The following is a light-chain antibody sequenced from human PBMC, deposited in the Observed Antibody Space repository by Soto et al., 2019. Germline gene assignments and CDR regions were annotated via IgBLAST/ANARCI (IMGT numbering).Light chain of an antibody. CDR2: GAS. J-gene: IGKJ5*01. Sequence: EIVMTQSPATLSVSPGERATLSCRASQTISSNLVWYQQKPGQAPRLLIYGASTRATAIPARFSGSGSGTEFTLTISSLQSEDFAVYYCQQYDNWRPITFGQGTRLDI. V-gene: IGKV3-15*01. CDR1: QTISSN. CDR3: QQYDNWRPIT.